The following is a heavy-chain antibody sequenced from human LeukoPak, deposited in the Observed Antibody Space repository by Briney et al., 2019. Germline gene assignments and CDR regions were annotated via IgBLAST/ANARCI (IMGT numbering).Heavy chain of an antibody. CDR3: ARRRIAAIDY. V-gene: IGHV4-39*01. J-gene: IGHJ4*02. D-gene: IGHD6-13*01. Sequence: SSETLSLTCTVSGGSISSSSYYWDWIRQPPGKGLEWIGTIFYSGTTSYSPSLKSRVTISVDTSRNQFSLKLNSVTAADTAIYYCARRRIAAIDYWGQGTLVTVPS. CDR1: GGSISSSSYY. CDR2: IFYSGTT.